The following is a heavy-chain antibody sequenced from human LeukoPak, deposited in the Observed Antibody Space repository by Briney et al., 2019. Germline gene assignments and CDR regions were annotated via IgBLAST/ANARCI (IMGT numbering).Heavy chain of an antibody. CDR1: GLTFNTYP. Sequence: PGGSLRLSCVASGLTFNTYPMARVRQAPGKGLEWVSRISGSGDTTYYTDSVRGRFTISRDNSKNKVFLQMNSLRAEDTAIYFCATDSNPFDFWGQGTLVTVSS. CDR2: ISGSGDTT. J-gene: IGHJ4*02. CDR3: ATDSNPFDF. D-gene: IGHD6-13*01. V-gene: IGHV3-23*01.